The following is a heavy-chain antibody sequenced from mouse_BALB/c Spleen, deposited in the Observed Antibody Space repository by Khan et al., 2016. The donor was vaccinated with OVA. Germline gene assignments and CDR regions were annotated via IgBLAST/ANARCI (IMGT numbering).Heavy chain of an antibody. CDR1: GYSITSEYA. CDR2: IRSTDRT. V-gene: IGHV3-2*02. Sequence: EVQLQESGPGLVKPSQSLSLTCTVTGYSITSEYAWNWLRQFPGNKLEWMGYIRSTDRTSNNPSLKSRISITRETSKNQFFMQLKSVTTEDTATYYCARTLYYSYGLALDVWGRGTSVPGSS. CDR3: ARTLYYSYGLALDV. J-gene: IGHJ4*01. D-gene: IGHD2-14*01.